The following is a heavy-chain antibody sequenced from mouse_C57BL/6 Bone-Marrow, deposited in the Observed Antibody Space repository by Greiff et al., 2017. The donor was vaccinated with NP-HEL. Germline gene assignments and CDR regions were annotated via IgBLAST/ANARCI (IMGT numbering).Heavy chain of an antibody. Sequence: EVQLVESGGGLVQPGGSLSLSCAASGFTFTDYYMSWVRQPPGKALEWLGFIRNKANGYTTEYSASVKGRFTISRDNSQSILYLQMNALRAEDSATYYCARSIYYYGSSSLFDYWGQGTTLTVSS. CDR1: GFTFTDYY. J-gene: IGHJ2*01. CDR2: IRNKANGYTT. D-gene: IGHD1-1*01. V-gene: IGHV7-3*01. CDR3: ARSIYYYGSSSLFDY.